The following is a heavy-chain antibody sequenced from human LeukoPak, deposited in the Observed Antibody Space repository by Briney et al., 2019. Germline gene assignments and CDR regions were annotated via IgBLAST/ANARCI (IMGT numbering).Heavy chain of an antibody. Sequence: SETLSPTCAVYGGSFSGYYWSWIRQPPGKGLEWIGEINHSGSTNYNPSLKSRVTISVDTSKNQFSLKLSSVAAADTAVYYCARGRITIFGVVIIRRGFDYWGQGTLVTVSS. CDR1: GGSFSGYY. V-gene: IGHV4-34*01. CDR3: ARGRITIFGVVIIRRGFDY. CDR2: INHSGST. D-gene: IGHD3-3*01. J-gene: IGHJ4*02.